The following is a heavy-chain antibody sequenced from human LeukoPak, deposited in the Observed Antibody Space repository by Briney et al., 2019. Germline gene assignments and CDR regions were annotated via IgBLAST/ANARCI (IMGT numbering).Heavy chain of an antibody. Sequence: GGSLRLSCAASGFTVSSNYMSWVRQAPGKGLEWVSVIYSGGSTYYADSVKGRFTISRDNSKNTLYLQMNSLRAEDTAVYYCARAYCGGGCYPGDYYFDYWGQGTLVTVSS. V-gene: IGHV3-66*01. CDR3: ARAYCGGGCYPGDYYFDY. J-gene: IGHJ4*02. D-gene: IGHD2-21*02. CDR2: IYSGGST. CDR1: GFTVSSNY.